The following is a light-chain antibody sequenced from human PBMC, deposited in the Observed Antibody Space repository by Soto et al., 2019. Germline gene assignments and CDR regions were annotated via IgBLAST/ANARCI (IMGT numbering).Light chain of an antibody. V-gene: IGKV3-20*01. CDR1: QSVSSY. Sequence: EIVLTQSPGTLSLSPGERATLSCRASQSVSSYLAWYQQKPGQAPRLLMYGTSNRATGIPDRFSGSGSGTDFTLTISRLEPEDFAVYSCQQYHSSPRTFGQGTKVE. CDR3: QQYHSSPRT. CDR2: GTS. J-gene: IGKJ1*01.